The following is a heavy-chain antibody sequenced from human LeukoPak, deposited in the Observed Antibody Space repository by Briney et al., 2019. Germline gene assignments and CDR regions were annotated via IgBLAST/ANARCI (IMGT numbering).Heavy chain of an antibody. CDR2: ISSSGDTI. V-gene: IGHV3-48*04. Sequence: GGSLRLSCAASGFTLRDYSMNWVRQAPGTGLEWVSYISSSGDTIYYADSVKGRFTISRDDAKNTLYLQMNSLRAEDTAVYYCARAYNSHFDYWGQGALVTVSS. CDR1: GFTLRDYS. CDR3: ARAYNSHFDY. D-gene: IGHD1-1*01. J-gene: IGHJ4*02.